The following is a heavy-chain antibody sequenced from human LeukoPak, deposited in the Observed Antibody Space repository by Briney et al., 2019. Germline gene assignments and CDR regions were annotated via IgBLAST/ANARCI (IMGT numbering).Heavy chain of an antibody. CDR1: GFTFDDYT. Sequence: PGGSLRLSCAASGFTFDDYTMHWVRQAPGKGLEWVSLISWDGGSTFSADSVKGRFTISRDNSKKSLYLQMKSLRTEDTALYYCAKDRGGRSNWGYFDYWGQGTLVTVSS. D-gene: IGHD7-27*01. V-gene: IGHV3-43*01. CDR2: ISWDGGST. CDR3: AKDRGGRSNWGYFDY. J-gene: IGHJ4*02.